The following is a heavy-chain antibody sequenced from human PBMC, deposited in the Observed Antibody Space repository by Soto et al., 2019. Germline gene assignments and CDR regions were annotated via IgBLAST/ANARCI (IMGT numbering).Heavy chain of an antibody. CDR3: ARHDCIISSCYYYYYYGMDV. CDR2: IIPIFDTA. Sequence: GASVKVSCKASGYTFSGFGMHWVRQAPGQRLEWMGGIIPIFDTANYAQKFQGRVTITADESTSTAYMELSSLRSEDTAVYYCARHDCIISSCYYYYYYGMDVWGQGTSVTVSS. D-gene: IGHD2-2*01. V-gene: IGHV1-69*13. J-gene: IGHJ6*02. CDR1: GYTFSGFG.